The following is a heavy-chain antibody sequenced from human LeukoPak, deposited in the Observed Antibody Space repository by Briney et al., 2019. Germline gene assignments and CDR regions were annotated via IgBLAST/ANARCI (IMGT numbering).Heavy chain of an antibody. V-gene: IGHV4-59*01. J-gene: IGHJ4*02. CDR3: ARARYSYGYRDRRYYFDY. Sequence: KPSETLSLTCTVSGGSIGSYYWSWIRQPPGKGLEWIGYIYYSGSTNYNPSLKSRVTISVDTSKNQFSLKLSSVTAADTAVYYCARARYSYGYRDRRYYFDYWGQGTLVTVSS. D-gene: IGHD5-18*01. CDR1: GGSIGSYY. CDR2: IYYSGST.